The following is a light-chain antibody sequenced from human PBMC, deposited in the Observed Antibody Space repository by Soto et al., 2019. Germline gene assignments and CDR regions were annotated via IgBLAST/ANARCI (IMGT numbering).Light chain of an antibody. CDR1: QSVSSN. V-gene: IGKV3-15*01. Sequence: EIVMTQSPATLSVSPGERATLSCRASQSVSSNLAWYQQKPGQAPRLLIYGASTRATGIPARFSGSGSGTEFILTISSLQSEDVAVYYCQQYNNWSPYTFGQGTKLEIK. CDR2: GAS. J-gene: IGKJ2*01. CDR3: QQYNNWSPYT.